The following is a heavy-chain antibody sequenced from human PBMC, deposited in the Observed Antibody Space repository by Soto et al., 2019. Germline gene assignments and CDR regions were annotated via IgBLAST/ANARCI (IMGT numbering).Heavy chain of an antibody. CDR3: ARETPSAAAAYYYYGLHV. J-gene: IGHJ6*02. Sequence: QVQLVQSGAEVKKAGSSVKVSCKVSGGTFSSYFINWVRQAPGQGLEWVGGIIPVFGTASYAEKFQGRVTITADESTSTAYMELSRLRSDDTAVYYCARETPSAAAAYYYYGLHVWGQGTTVTVPS. V-gene: IGHV1-69*01. D-gene: IGHD6-13*01. CDR1: GGTFSSYF. CDR2: IIPVFGTA.